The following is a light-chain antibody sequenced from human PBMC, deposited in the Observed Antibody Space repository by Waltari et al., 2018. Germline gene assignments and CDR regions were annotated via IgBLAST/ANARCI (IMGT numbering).Light chain of an antibody. CDR2: DVS. V-gene: IGKV1-33*01. CDR1: QDLSTY. CDR3: QQYEDVPYT. J-gene: IGKJ2*01. Sequence: DIQMTQSPSSLSASVGDRVTITCQASQDLSTYLNWYQQKPGKAPKLLIYDVSNLEKGVPSRCSGGGSETDFSFTISSLQSEDIATYYCQQYEDVPYTFGQGTKLMIK.